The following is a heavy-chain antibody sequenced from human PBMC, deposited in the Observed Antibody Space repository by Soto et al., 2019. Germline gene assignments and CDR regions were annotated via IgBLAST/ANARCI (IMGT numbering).Heavy chain of an antibody. V-gene: IGHV3-9*01. CDR3: TKDLPKGRSSDWSGYYFDY. Sequence: GGSLRLSCAASGFTFDDYAMHWVRQAPGKGLEWVSGISWNSGDIGYADSVKGRFTISRDNAKNSLYLQMNSLRAEDTALYYCTKDLPKGRSSDWSGYYFDYWGQGTLVTVSS. J-gene: IGHJ4*02. CDR1: GFTFDDYA. D-gene: IGHD6-13*01. CDR2: ISWNSGDI.